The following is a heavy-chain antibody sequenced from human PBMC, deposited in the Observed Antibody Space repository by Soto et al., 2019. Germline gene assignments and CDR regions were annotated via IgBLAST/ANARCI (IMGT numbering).Heavy chain of an antibody. D-gene: IGHD6-13*01. J-gene: IGHJ4*02. CDR1: GGTFSSYA. Sequence: GASVKVSCKASGGTFSSYAISWVRQAPGQGLEWMGGIIPIFGTANYAQKFQGRVTITADESTSTAYMELSSLRSEDTAVYYCASCQYSSSSTFFDYWGQGTLVNVS. CDR2: IIPIFGTA. CDR3: ASCQYSSSSTFFDY. V-gene: IGHV1-69*13.